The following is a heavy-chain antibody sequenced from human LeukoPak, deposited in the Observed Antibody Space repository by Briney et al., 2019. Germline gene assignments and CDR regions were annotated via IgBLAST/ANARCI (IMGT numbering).Heavy chain of an antibody. CDR3: ASQIGTTGYYYYYMDV. CDR2: ISGSGGST. D-gene: IGHD1-7*01. J-gene: IGHJ6*03. V-gene: IGHV3-23*01. CDR1: GFTFSSYA. Sequence: PGGSLRLSCAASGFTFSSYAISWVRQAPGKGLEWVSAISGSGGSTYYADSVKGRFTISRDNSKNTLYLQMNSLRAEDTAVYYFASQIGTTGYYYYYMDVWGKGTTVTVSS.